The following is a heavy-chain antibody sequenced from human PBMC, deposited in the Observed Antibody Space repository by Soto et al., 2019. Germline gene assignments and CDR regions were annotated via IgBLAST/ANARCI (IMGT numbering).Heavy chain of an antibody. J-gene: IGHJ6*02. Sequence: QVQLVQSGGEVKKPGASVKVSCKASGYTFTIYGINWVRQAPGQRLEWMGWISPDNGNTNYAQKLQGRVTMTTDASTSTAYMELRSLRSDDTAVYYCARALGYSGYAGMDVWGQGTTVTVSS. CDR3: ARALGYSGYAGMDV. CDR2: ISPDNGNT. CDR1: GYTFTIYG. V-gene: IGHV1-18*01. D-gene: IGHD5-12*01.